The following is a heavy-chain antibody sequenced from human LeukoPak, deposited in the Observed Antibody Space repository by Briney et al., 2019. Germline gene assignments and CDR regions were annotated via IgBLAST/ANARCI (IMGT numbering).Heavy chain of an antibody. CDR3: SSESRY. CDR2: IISKIDGGTT. J-gene: IGHJ4*02. CDR1: GFTFRTAW. D-gene: IGHD3-22*01. Sequence: GGSLRLSCAASGFTFRTAWMNWVRQAPGKGLEWVGRIISKIDGGTTDYAAPVKGRFTISRDDSENMLYLQMSSLRDEDTAMYYCSSESRYWGQGTLVIVSS. V-gene: IGHV3-15*01.